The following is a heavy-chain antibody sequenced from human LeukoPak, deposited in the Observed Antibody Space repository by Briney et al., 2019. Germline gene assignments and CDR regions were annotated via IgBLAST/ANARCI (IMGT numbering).Heavy chain of an antibody. CDR3: ARYGLAGYYFGY. J-gene: IGHJ4*02. CDR2: IYYSGST. CDR1: GGSISSYY. V-gene: IGHV4-59*01. Sequence: SETLSLTCTVSGGSISSYYWSWIRQPPGKGLEWIGFIYYSGSTNYNPSLKSRVTISVDTSKNQFSLKLSSVTAADTAVYYCARYGLAGYYFGYWGQGTLVTVSS. D-gene: IGHD3-16*01.